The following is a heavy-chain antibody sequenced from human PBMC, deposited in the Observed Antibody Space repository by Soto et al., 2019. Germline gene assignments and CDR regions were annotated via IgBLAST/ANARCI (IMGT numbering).Heavy chain of an antibody. J-gene: IGHJ6*02. D-gene: IGHD2-8*01. Sequence: SVKVSCKASGGTFSSYAISWVRQAPGQGLEWMGGIIPIFGTANYAQKFQGRVTITADESTSTAYMELSSLRSEDTAVYYCARGDIVLMVYAIHYGMAVWGQGTTVTVSS. CDR2: IIPIFGTA. CDR3: ARGDIVLMVYAIHYGMAV. CDR1: GGTFSSYA. V-gene: IGHV1-69*13.